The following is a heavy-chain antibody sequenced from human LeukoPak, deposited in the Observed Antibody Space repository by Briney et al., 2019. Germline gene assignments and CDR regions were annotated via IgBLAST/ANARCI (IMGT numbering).Heavy chain of an antibody. V-gene: IGHV1-46*01. D-gene: IGHD3-10*01. Sequence: AAVPVSCQASGYIFATYYMHWVGQAPAKEVEGMGIISPSGGSTSYAQKFQGRVTMTRDTSTSTVYMELSSLTSDDTAMYYCARVIAAHGSYGMDVWGQGTTVTVSS. CDR3: ARVIAAHGSYGMDV. J-gene: IGHJ6*02. CDR1: GYIFATYY. CDR2: ISPSGGST.